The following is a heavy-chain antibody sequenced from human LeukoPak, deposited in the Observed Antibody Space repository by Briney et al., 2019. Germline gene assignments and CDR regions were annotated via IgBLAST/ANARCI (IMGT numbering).Heavy chain of an antibody. CDR3: AKLKMTRDY. D-gene: IGHD2-21*02. CDR1: GFIFSQYS. J-gene: IGHJ4*02. Sequence: GGSPRLSCAASGFIFSQYSMNWVRQAPGKGLEWVSAISGSGGSTYYADSVKGRFTTSRDNSKNTLYLQMNSLRAEDTAVYYCAKLKMTRDYWGQGTLVTVSS. V-gene: IGHV3-23*01. CDR2: ISGSGGST.